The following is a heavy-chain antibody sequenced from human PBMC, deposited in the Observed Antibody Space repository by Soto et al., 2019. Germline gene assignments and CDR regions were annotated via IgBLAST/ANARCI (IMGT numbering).Heavy chain of an antibody. Sequence: PGGSLRLSCAASGFTFSSYSMNWVRQAPGKGLEWVSYISSSSSTIYYADSVKGRFTISRDNAKNSLYLQMNSLRDEDTAVYYCARDPLQYGGNSAASYWGQGTLVTVSS. D-gene: IGHD2-21*02. CDR3: ARDPLQYGGNSAASY. J-gene: IGHJ4*02. CDR2: ISSSSSTI. CDR1: GFTFSSYS. V-gene: IGHV3-48*02.